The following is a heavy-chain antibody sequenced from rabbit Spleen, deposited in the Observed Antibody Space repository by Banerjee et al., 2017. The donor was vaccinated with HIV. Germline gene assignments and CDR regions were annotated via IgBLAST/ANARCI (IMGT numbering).Heavy chain of an antibody. CDR1: GFSFSHSDW. CDR2: IDPIFGTT. V-gene: IGHV1S40*01. J-gene: IGHJ4*01. Sequence: QSLEESGGDLVKPGASLTLTCTASGFSFSHSDWIYWVRQAPGKGLEWIGYIDPIFGTTHYASWAKGRFTISKTSSTTVTLQLNSLTAADTATYFCARGPINSYYWGLNLWGPGTLVTVS. D-gene: IGHD8-1*01. CDR3: ARGPINSYYWGLNL.